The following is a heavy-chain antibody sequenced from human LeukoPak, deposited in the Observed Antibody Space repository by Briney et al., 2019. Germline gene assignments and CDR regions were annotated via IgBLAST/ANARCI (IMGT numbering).Heavy chain of an antibody. CDR1: GFTFDDHG. V-gene: IGHV3-53*01. J-gene: IGHJ4*02. Sequence: GGSLRLSCAASGFTFDDHGMSWVRQAPGKGLEWVSFIYSGGDTHYSDSVKGRFTISRDNSKNTLYLQMNSLRAEDTAVYYCARRAGDYSHPYDYWGQGTLVTVSS. CDR3: ARRAGDYSHPYDY. D-gene: IGHD3-22*01. CDR2: IYSGGDT.